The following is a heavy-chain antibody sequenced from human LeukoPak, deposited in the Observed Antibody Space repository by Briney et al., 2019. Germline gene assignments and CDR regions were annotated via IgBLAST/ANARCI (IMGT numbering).Heavy chain of an antibody. V-gene: IGHV4-34*01. CDR1: GGSFSGYY. Sequence: SETLSLTCAVYGGSFSGYYWSWIRQPPGKGLEWIGEINHSGSTNYNPSLKSRVTISVDTSKNQFSLKLSSVTAADTAVYYCARKNYGSNRWFDPWGQGTLVTVSS. D-gene: IGHD4/OR15-4a*01. J-gene: IGHJ5*02. CDR2: INHSGST. CDR3: ARKNYGSNRWFDP.